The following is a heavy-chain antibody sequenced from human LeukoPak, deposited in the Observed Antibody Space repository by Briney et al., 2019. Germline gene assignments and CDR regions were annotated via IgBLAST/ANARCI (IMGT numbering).Heavy chain of an antibody. CDR3: ARDGDDFWSGYYQFDY. V-gene: IGHV3-33*01. CDR1: GFSFSSYG. D-gene: IGHD3-3*01. CDR2: IWYDGSNK. J-gene: IGHJ4*02. Sequence: PGRSLRLSCAASGFSFSSYGVHWVRQAPGKGLEWVAVIWYDGSNKYYADSVKGRFTISRDNSKNTLYLQMNSLRAEDTAVYYCARDGDDFWSGYYQFDYWGQGTLVTVSS.